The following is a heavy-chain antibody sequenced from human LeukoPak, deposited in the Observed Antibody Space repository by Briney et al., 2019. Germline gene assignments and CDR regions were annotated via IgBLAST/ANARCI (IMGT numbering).Heavy chain of an antibody. Sequence: PGGSLRLSCAASGFTFSSYWMHWVRQAPGKGLVWVSRINSDGSSTSYADSVKGRFTISRDNAKNTLYLQMNSPRAEDTAVYYCAREWVGYYGSGSYFYYYGMDVWGQGTTVTVSS. J-gene: IGHJ6*02. CDR1: GFTFSSYW. CDR3: AREWVGYYGSGSYFYYYGMDV. CDR2: INSDGSST. D-gene: IGHD3-10*01. V-gene: IGHV3-74*01.